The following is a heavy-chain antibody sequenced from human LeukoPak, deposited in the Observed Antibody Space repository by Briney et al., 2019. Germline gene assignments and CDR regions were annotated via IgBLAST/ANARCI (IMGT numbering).Heavy chain of an antibody. J-gene: IGHJ4*02. Sequence: PSQTLSLTCTVSGGSISSGDYYWSWIRQPPGKGLEWIGYIYYSGSTYYNPSLKSRVTISVDTSKNQFSLKLSSVTAADTAVYYCARVLRFLEWPTLTDYWGQGTLVTVSS. CDR1: GGSISSGDYY. CDR3: ARVLRFLEWPTLTDY. V-gene: IGHV4-30-4*08. D-gene: IGHD3-3*01. CDR2: IYYSGST.